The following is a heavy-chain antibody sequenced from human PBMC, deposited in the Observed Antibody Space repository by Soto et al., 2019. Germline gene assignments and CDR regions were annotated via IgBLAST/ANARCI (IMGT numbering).Heavy chain of an antibody. J-gene: IGHJ2*01. CDR1: GGTFHRYA. V-gene: IGHV1-69*12. CDR2: ITPMFGTG. CDR3: AQTLGSAVAGPGRFDL. Sequence: QVQLVQSGAEVKKPGSSVKVSCKASGGTFHRYAISWLRQAPGQGPEWMGGITPMFGTGNYAQKFQGSVTITADAPTTTVHMELRRLTAKDTAVYYCAQTLGSAVAGPGRFDLWGRGTRVIVSS. D-gene: IGHD6-19*01.